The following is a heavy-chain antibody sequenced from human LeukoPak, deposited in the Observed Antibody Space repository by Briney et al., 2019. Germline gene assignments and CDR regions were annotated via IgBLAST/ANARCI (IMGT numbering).Heavy chain of an antibody. Sequence: GSLRLSCAASGFTFSSYSMNWVRQAPGKGLEWVSSISSSSSYIYYADSVKGRFTISRDNAKNSLYLQMNSLRAEDTAVYHCVTAAGLGVYYFDYWGQGTLVTVSS. J-gene: IGHJ4*02. D-gene: IGHD6-13*01. CDR3: VTAAGLGVYYFDY. V-gene: IGHV3-21*01. CDR1: GFTFSSYS. CDR2: ISSSSSYI.